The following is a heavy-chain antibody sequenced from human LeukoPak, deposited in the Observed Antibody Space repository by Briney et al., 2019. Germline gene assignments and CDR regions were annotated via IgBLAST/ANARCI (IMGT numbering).Heavy chain of an antibody. CDR1: GFTFDDYA. V-gene: IGHV3-9*01. J-gene: IGHJ4*02. Sequence: QSGGSLRLSCATSGFTFDDYAMHWVRQAPGKGLEWVSGISWNSGSIGYADSVKGRFTISRDNAKNSLYLQMNSLRAEDTALYYCAKHITEEWFGEFPFDYWGQGTLVTVSS. CDR2: ISWNSGSI. D-gene: IGHD3-10*01. CDR3: AKHITEEWFGEFPFDY.